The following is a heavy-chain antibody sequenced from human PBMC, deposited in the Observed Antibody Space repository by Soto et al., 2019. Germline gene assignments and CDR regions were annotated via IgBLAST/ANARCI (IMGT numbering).Heavy chain of an antibody. CDR2: INAGNGNT. Sequence: ASVKGSCKASGYTFTSYSMHWVRQAPGQRLEWMGWINAGNGNTKYSQKFQGRVTITRDTSASTAYMELSSLRSEDTAVYYCARGDIVVVPAAIVGYSDYWGQGTLVTVSS. CDR3: ARGDIVVVPAAIVGYSDY. CDR1: GYTFTSYS. V-gene: IGHV1-3*01. J-gene: IGHJ4*02. D-gene: IGHD2-2*01.